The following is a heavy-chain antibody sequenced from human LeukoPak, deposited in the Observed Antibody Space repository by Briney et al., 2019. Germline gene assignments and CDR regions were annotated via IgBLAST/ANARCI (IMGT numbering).Heavy chain of an antibody. J-gene: IGHJ6*02. CDR3: AKDPLSGDSYYYYGMDV. V-gene: IGHV3-23*01. D-gene: IGHD4-17*01. CDR1: GFTFSSYA. CDR2: ISGSSGST. Sequence: GGSLRLACAASGFTFSSYAMSWVRQAPGQGLEWVSAISGSSGSTYYADSVKGRFTISRDNSKNTLYLQMNSLRAEDTAVYYCAKDPLSGDSYYYYGMDVWGQGSTVTVSS.